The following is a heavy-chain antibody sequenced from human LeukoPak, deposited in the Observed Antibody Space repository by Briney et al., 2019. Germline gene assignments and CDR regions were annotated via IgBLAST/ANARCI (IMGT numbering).Heavy chain of an antibody. CDR1: GFTFSSYS. CDR3: ARERIVGASGYVD. Sequence: TGGSLRLSCAASGFTFSSYSMNWVRQAPGKGLEWVSSISSSSSYIYYADSVKGRFTITRDNAKNSLYLQMNSLRAEDTAMYYCARERIVGASGYVDWGQGTLVTVSS. V-gene: IGHV3-21*01. D-gene: IGHD1-26*01. J-gene: IGHJ4*02. CDR2: ISSSSSYI.